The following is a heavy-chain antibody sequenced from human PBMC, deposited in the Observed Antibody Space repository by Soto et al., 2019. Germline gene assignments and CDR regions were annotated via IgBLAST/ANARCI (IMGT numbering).Heavy chain of an antibody. J-gene: IGHJ6*02. V-gene: IGHV4-59*01. CDR3: ARDPRATVTTVDGMDV. Sequence: PSETLSLTCTVSGGSISNYYWNWIRQPPGKGLEWIGYIYYSGSTNYNPSLKSRVTVSVDTSKNQFSLKLNSVTAADTAVYYCARDPRATVTTVDGMDVWGQGTTVTVSS. CDR1: GGSISNYY. D-gene: IGHD4-17*01. CDR2: IYYSGST.